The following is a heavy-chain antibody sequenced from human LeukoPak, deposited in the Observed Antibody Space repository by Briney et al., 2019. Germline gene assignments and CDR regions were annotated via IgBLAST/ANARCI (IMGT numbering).Heavy chain of an antibody. CDR1: GFTFSSYG. CDR3: ARSWIYCGGDCYANWFDP. D-gene: IGHD2-21*02. J-gene: IGHJ5*02. Sequence: GGSLTLSRAASGFTFSSYGMHWVRQAPGKGLEWVAFIPYDGSNKYYGDSVKGRFTISSDNSKNTLYLQMNSLRAEDTAVYYWARSWIYCGGDCYANWFDPWGQGTLVTVSS. V-gene: IGHV3-30*02. CDR2: IPYDGSNK.